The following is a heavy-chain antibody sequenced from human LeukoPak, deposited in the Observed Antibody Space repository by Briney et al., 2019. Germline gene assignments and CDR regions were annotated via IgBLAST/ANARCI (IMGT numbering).Heavy chain of an antibody. D-gene: IGHD2-2*01. V-gene: IGHV3-21*01. CDR1: GFTFSSYS. CDR2: ISSSSSYI. Sequence: GGSLRLSCAPSGFTFSSYSMNWVRQAPGRALEWVSSISSSSSYIYNADSVKGRFTISRDNAKNSLYLQMNSLRAEDTAVYYCAREEDVVVPAAIRDVGYYYYYYYMDVWGKGTTVTISS. J-gene: IGHJ6*03. CDR3: AREEDVVVPAAIRDVGYYYYYYYMDV.